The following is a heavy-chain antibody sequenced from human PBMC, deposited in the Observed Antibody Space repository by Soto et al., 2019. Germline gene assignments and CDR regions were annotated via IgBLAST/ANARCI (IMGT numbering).Heavy chain of an antibody. CDR3: ARINDILTGFDY. J-gene: IGHJ4*02. CDR2: IFSNDEK. D-gene: IGHD3-9*01. Sequence: QVTLKESGPVLVKPTETLTLTCTVSGFSLSNARMGVSWIRQPPGKALEWLAHIFSNDEKSYSTALKSRLPIAKDTAKSQVVRTMTNMDPVDTATYYCARINDILTGFDYWGQGTLVTVSS. V-gene: IGHV2-26*01. CDR1: GFSLSNARMG.